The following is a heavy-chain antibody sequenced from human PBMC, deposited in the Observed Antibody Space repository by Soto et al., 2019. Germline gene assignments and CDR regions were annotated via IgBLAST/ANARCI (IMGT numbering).Heavy chain of an antibody. J-gene: IGHJ4*02. CDR1: GFTFNTYA. D-gene: IGHD6-19*01. CDR2: ISGSGGTT. CDR3: AKVKPGIQQWLVYFDY. Sequence: GGSLRLSCAASGFTFNTYAMNWVRQAPGKGLEWVASISGSGGTTYYADSVKGRFTVSRGTSKNTLFLQMNSLRAEDTAVYYCAKVKPGIQQWLVYFDYWGQGTLVTVSS. V-gene: IGHV3-23*01.